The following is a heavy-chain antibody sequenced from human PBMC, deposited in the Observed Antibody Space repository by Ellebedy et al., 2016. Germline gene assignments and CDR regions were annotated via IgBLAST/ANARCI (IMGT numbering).Heavy chain of an antibody. J-gene: IGHJ3*02. D-gene: IGHD3-22*01. V-gene: IGHV4-59*01. CDR1: GGSISSYY. CDR2: IYYSGIT. Sequence: GSLRLSCTVSGGSISSYYWSWIRQPPGKGLEWIGYIYYSGITNYNPSLRSRVTISVDTSKNQFSLKLSSVNDADTAVYDCARDRIYDSSGYYYVDALDIWGQGTMVTVSS. CDR3: ARDRIYDSSGYYYVDALDI.